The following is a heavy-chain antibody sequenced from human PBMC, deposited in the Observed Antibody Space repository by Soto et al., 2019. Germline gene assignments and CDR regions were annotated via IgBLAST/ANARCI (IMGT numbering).Heavy chain of an antibody. V-gene: IGHV3-30*03. CDR2: ISYDGSNK. CDR1: GFTFSSYG. CDR3: ATTTVNYYDSSGPLDY. Sequence: QVQLVESGGGVVQPGRSLRLSCAASGFTFSSYGMHWVRQAPGKGLEWVAVISYDGSNKYYADSVKGRFTISRDNSQNXLHLQMTSLSAEDTAVYYCATTTVNYYDSSGPLDYWVQGTLVTVSS. D-gene: IGHD3-22*01. J-gene: IGHJ4*02.